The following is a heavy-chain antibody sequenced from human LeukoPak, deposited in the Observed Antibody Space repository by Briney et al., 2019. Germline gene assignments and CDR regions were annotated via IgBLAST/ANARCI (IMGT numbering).Heavy chain of an antibody. CDR1: GYTFTSYD. CDR2: MNPNSGNT. CDR3: VRGDYGGDKFNY. Sequence: ASVKVSCKASGYTFTSYDINWVRQATGQGLEWMGWMNPNSGNTGYAQKFQGRVTMTRNTSISTAYMELSSLRSEDTALYYCVRGDYGGDKFNYWGQGTLVTVSS. D-gene: IGHD4-23*01. V-gene: IGHV1-8*01. J-gene: IGHJ4*02.